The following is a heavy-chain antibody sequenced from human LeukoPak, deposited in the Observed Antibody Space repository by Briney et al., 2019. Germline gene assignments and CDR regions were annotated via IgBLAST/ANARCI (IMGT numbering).Heavy chain of an antibody. CDR1: GFTFSNYG. J-gene: IGHJ4*02. Sequence: GGSLRLSCAASGFTFSNYGMHWVRQAPGKGLEWVAFVYYDGNNKYYAASVKGRFTISRDNSRNSLYVQMNSLRTEDTAVYYCVKDQAQVYGYFDSWGLGTLVTVSS. V-gene: IGHV3-30*02. D-gene: IGHD6-6*01. CDR3: VKDQAQVYGYFDS. CDR2: VYYDGNNK.